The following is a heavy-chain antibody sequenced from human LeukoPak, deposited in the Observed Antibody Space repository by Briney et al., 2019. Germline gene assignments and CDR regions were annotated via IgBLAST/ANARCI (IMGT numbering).Heavy chain of an antibody. Sequence: GRSLRLSCTASGFTFTKSYMSWVRQAPGKGLEWISYINARETSTYYADSVRGRFTISRDNAKNSLHLQMNSLRAEDTAVYYCAREKSNSYDYDSYYGLDVWGQGTTVIVSS. CDR2: INARETST. D-gene: IGHD5-18*01. CDR3: AREKSNSYDYDSYYGLDV. V-gene: IGHV3-11*01. J-gene: IGHJ6*02. CDR1: GFTFTKSY.